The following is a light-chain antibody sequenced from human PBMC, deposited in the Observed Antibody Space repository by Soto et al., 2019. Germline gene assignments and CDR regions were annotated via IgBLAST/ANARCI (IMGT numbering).Light chain of an antibody. CDR1: SSDIGDYNY. Sequence: QSALTQPPSASGSPGQSVTISCTGTSSDIGDYNYVSWYQQHPGKAPKLMIYEVSKRPSGVPDRFSGSKSGNTASLTVSGLQAEDEADYYCCSYAGSNIRVFGGGTHLTVL. CDR2: EVS. CDR3: CSYAGSNIRV. V-gene: IGLV2-8*01. J-gene: IGLJ3*02.